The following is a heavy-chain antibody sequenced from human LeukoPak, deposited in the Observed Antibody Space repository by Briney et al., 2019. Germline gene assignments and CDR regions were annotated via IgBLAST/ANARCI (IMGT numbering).Heavy chain of an antibody. CDR2: ISGSGGST. CDR1: GFTVSSNY. CDR3: AKEGGLGGYSYYFDY. Sequence: GGSLRLSCAASGFTVSSNYMSWVRQAPGKGLEWVSAISGSGGSTYYADSVKGRFTISRDNSKNTLYLQMNSLRAEDTAVYYCAKEGGLGGYSYYFDYWGQGTLVTVSS. D-gene: IGHD3-22*01. V-gene: IGHV3-23*01. J-gene: IGHJ4*02.